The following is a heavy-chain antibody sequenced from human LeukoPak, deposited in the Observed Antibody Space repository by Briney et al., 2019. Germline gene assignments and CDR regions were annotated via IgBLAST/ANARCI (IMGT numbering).Heavy chain of an antibody. CDR2: ISAYNGNT. CDR1: GYTFTSYG. Sequence: ASVKVSCKASGYTFTSYGISWVRQAPGQGLEWMGWISAYNGNTNYAQKLQGRVTMTTDTSTSTAYMELRSLRSDDTAVYYCARSLYGDYYDSSGYYYWGQGTLVTVSS. J-gene: IGHJ4*02. CDR3: ARSLYGDYYDSSGYYY. V-gene: IGHV1-18*01. D-gene: IGHD3-22*01.